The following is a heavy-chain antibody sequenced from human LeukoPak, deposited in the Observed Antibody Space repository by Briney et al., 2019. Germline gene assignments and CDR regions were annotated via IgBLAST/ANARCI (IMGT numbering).Heavy chain of an antibody. D-gene: IGHD3-10*01. CDR1: GYTFTGYY. CDR2: INPNSGGT. Sequence: ASVKVSCKASGYTFTGYYMHWVRQAPGQGLEWMGRINPNSGGTNYAQKFQGRVTMTRDTSISTAYMELSRLRSDDTAVYYCARDRDVLLWFGVTYYFDYWGQGTLVTVSS. J-gene: IGHJ4*02. CDR3: ARDRDVLLWFGVTYYFDY. V-gene: IGHV1-2*06.